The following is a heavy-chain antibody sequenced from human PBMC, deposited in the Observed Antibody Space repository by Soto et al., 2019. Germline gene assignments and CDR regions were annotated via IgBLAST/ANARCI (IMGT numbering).Heavy chain of an antibody. J-gene: IGHJ3*02. D-gene: IGHD5-18*01. CDR2: ISAYNGNT. Sequence: GASVKVSCKASGYTFTSYGISWVLQAPGQGLEWMGWISAYNGNTNYAQKLQGRVTMTTDTSTSTAYMELRSLRSDDTAVYYCARGSPDTAMVTGAFDIWGQGTMVTVSS. CDR3: ARGSPDTAMVTGAFDI. V-gene: IGHV1-18*01. CDR1: GYTFTSYG.